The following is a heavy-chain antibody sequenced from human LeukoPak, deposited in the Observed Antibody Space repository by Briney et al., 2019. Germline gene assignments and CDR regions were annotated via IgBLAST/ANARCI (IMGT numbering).Heavy chain of an antibody. CDR3: ARVVYSSSWYPPVWFDP. D-gene: IGHD6-13*01. J-gene: IGHJ5*02. CDR1: GGSISSGSYY. Sequence: SQTLSLTCTVSGGSISSGSYYWSWIRQPAGKGLEWIGRIYTSGSTNYNPSLKSRVTISVDKSKNQFSLKLSSVTAADTAVYYCARVVYSSSWYPPVWFDPWGQGTLVTVSS. V-gene: IGHV4-61*02. CDR2: IYTSGST.